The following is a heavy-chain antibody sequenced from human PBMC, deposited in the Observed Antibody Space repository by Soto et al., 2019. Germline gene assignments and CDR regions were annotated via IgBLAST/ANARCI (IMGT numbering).Heavy chain of an antibody. CDR1: GYSLIATGMS. CDR2: IDWDDDK. CDR3: ARINQSGYYSHYYYGMDV. J-gene: IGHJ6*02. Sequence: SGPTLVNPTQTLTLTCTVSGYSLIATGMSVSWIRQPPGKALEWLALIDWDDDKYYSTSLKTKLTISRDTSKNQVVLTMTNMDPVDTATYYCARINQSGYYSHYYYGMDVWGQGTTVTLSS. V-gene: IGHV2-70*01. D-gene: IGHD3-22*01.